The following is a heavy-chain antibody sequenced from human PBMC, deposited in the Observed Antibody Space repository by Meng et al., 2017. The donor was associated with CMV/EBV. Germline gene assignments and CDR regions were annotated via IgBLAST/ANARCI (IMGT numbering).Heavy chain of an antibody. CDR3: AKGSFMITFGGVIARYGMDV. D-gene: IGHD3-16*02. V-gene: IGHV3-23*01. CDR2: ISGSGGST. Sequence: ESLKISCAASGFTFSSYAMCWVRQAPGKGLEWVSAISGSGGSTYYADSVKGRFTISRDNSKNTLYLQMNSLRAEDTAVYYCAKGSFMITFGGVIARYGMDVWGQGTTVTVSS. CDR1: GFTFSSYA. J-gene: IGHJ6*02.